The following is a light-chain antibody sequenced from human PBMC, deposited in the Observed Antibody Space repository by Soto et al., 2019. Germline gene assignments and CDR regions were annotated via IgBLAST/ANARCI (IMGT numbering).Light chain of an antibody. Sequence: EIVLTRSPVTLSLSPGERATLSCRASQSVSSSYLAWYQQTSGQPPKLLIYDTVSRAAGVPGRFSGSGSGTEFTLTISSLQSEDYGVYFCQQYVNWPKTFGHGTKVDIK. CDR2: DTV. CDR3: QQYVNWPKT. J-gene: IGKJ1*01. CDR1: QSVSSSY. V-gene: IGKV3-20*01.